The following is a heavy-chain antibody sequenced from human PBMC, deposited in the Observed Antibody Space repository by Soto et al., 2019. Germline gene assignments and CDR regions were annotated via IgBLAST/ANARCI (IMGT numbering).Heavy chain of an antibody. V-gene: IGHV4-34*01. CDR2: INHSGST. J-gene: IGHJ5*02. CDR1: GGSFSGYY. D-gene: IGHD2-15*01. Sequence: KPSETLSLTCAVYGGSFSGYYWSWIRQPPGKGLEWIGEINHSGSTNYNPSLKSRVTISVDTSKNQFSLKLSSVTAADTAFFYCARAVVVVADTNWFDPWGQGTLVTVSS. CDR3: ARAVVVVADTNWFDP.